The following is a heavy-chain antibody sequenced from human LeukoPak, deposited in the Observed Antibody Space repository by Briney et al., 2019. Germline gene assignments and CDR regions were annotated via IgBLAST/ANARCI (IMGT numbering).Heavy chain of an antibody. CDR2: ISAYNGNT. J-gene: IGHJ6*03. CDR1: GYTFTSYG. Sequence: EASVKVSCKASGYTFTSYGISWVRQAPGQGLEWMGWISAYNGNTNYAQKLQGRVTMTTDTSTSTAYIELRSLRSDDTAVYYCAREVYSSGWYVSYYMDVWGKGTTDTVSS. D-gene: IGHD6-19*01. CDR3: AREVYSSGWYVSYYMDV. V-gene: IGHV1-18*01.